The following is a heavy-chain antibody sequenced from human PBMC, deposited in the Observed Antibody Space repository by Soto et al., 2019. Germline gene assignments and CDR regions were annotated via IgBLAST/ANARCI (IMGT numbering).Heavy chain of an antibody. D-gene: IGHD3-22*01. CDR2: IYWDDDK. CDR1: GFSLSTSGVG. CDR3: ARRLINYVSSGYPGPIDY. J-gene: IGHJ4*02. Sequence: SGPTLVNPTQTLTLTCTFSGFSLSTSGVGVGWIRQPPGKALEWLALIYWDDDKRYSPSLKSRLTITKDTSKNQVVLTMTNMDPVDTATYYCARRLINYVSSGYPGPIDYWGQGTLVTVSS. V-gene: IGHV2-5*02.